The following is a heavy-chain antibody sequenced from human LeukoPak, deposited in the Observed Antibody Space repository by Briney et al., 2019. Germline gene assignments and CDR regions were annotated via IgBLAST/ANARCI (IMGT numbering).Heavy chain of an antibody. CDR2: ISGSGGSK. CDR1: GFTFSSYS. CDR3: AKWRSVLTPPDV. J-gene: IGHJ6*04. Sequence: GGSLRLSCAASGFTFSSYSMHWGRQAQGKGLGGGSAISGSGGSKYYDDAVKGRFTCSRENSKKTLVLQMNSLRAEDTAVYYCAKWRSVLTPPDVWGKGTTVTISS. D-gene: IGHD2-8*01. V-gene: IGHV3-23*01.